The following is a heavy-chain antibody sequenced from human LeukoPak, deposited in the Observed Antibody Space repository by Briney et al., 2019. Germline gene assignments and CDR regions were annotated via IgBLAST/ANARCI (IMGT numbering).Heavy chain of an antibody. CDR2: IRKKNKSYST. CDR3: ARDARDSSGYSNTYFDY. CDR1: GFTFSDHL. V-gene: IGHV3-72*01. J-gene: IGHJ4*02. Sequence: GGSLRLSCAASGFTFSDHLMDWVRQAPGKGLEWIGRIRKKNKSYSTEYAASVKGRFTISRDDSKNSLYLQMNSLRAEDTAVYYCARDARDSSGYSNTYFDYWGQGTLVTVSS. D-gene: IGHD3-22*01.